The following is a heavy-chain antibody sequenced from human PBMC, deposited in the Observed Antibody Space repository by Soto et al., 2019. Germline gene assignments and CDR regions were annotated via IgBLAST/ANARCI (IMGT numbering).Heavy chain of an antibody. J-gene: IGHJ4*02. CDR3: ARINWYSSSWYYFDY. CDR1: GGSVSSRSYY. CDR2: IYYSGST. V-gene: IGHV4-61*01. D-gene: IGHD6-13*01. Sequence: PSETLSLTCSVSGGSVSSRSYYWSWIRQPPGKGLQWIGYIYYSGSTNYNPSLKSRVTISVDTSKNQFSLKLSSVTAADTAVYYCARINWYSSSWYYFDYWGQGTLVTVS.